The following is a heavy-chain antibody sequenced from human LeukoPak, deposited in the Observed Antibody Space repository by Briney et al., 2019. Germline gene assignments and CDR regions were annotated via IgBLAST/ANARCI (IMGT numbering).Heavy chain of an antibody. CDR3: ARRARATAGGDYFDY. Sequence: PSETLSLTCTVSGGSISSYYWTWIRQAPVKGLEWIGYIYYNGNTNYNPSLNSRVTISLDTSRSQFSLKLSSVTVADTAVYYCARRARATAGGDYFDYWGQGTLVSPSS. V-gene: IGHV4-59*08. CDR2: IYYNGNT. D-gene: IGHD6-13*01. CDR1: GGSISSYY. J-gene: IGHJ4*02.